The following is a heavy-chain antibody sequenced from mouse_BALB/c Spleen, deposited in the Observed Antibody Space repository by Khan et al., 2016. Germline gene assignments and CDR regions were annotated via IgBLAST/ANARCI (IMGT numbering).Heavy chain of an antibody. CDR3: ARLCDAMDY. J-gene: IGHJ4*01. V-gene: IGHV3-2*02. CDR2: ISYSGTT. CDR1: GYSITSDYA. Sequence: QLQESGPGLVKPSQSLSLTCTVTGYSITSDYAWNWIRQFPGNKLEWMGYISYSGTTTYNPSTKSRISITRDSSKNQFFLQFDSVTTSATSTYYCARLCDAMDYWGQGTSVTVSS.